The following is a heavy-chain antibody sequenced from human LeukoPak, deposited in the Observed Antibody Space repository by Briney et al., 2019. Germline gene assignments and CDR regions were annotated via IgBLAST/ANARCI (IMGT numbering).Heavy chain of an antibody. J-gene: IGHJ4*02. V-gene: IGHV3-53*01. CDR3: ARASWEYYFDY. Sequence: ETLSLTCAVYGGSFSGYYWSWVRQAPGKGLEWVSVIYSGGSTYYADSVKGRFTISRDNSKNTLYLQMNSLRAEDTAVYYCARASWEYYFDYWGQGTLVTVSS. CDR2: IYSGGST. D-gene: IGHD1-26*01. CDR1: GGSFSGYY.